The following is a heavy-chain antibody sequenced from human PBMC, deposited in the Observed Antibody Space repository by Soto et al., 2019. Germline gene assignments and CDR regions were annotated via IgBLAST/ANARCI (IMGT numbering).Heavy chain of an antibody. Sequence: QVQLEQSGAEVKKPGSSVKVSCKASGGTLSDHGVAWLRQAPGQGLEWMGGTIPVFNTAKYAQKFQGRVTVSADKFTSIASMELSSLISEDTAFYFCELGVYGSGNYYTGASAFDIWGKGTLVIVTS. CDR3: ELGVYGSGNYYTGASAFDI. J-gene: IGHJ3*02. CDR2: TIPVFNTA. CDR1: GGTLSDHG. V-gene: IGHV1-69*06. D-gene: IGHD3-10*01.